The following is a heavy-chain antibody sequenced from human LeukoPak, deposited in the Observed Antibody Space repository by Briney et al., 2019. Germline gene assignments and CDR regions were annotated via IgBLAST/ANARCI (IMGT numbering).Heavy chain of an antibody. D-gene: IGHD3-22*01. CDR2: ISSSGSTT. Sequence: GGSLRLSCAASGFTFSSYVMNWVRQAPGKGLEWVSYISSSGSTTHYADSVKGRFTISRDNAKKSLYLQMNSLRAEDTAVYYCARDNYDSSGYCFDWGQGTLVTVSS. J-gene: IGHJ4*02. V-gene: IGHV3-48*03. CDR3: ARDNYDSSGYCFD. CDR1: GFTFSSYV.